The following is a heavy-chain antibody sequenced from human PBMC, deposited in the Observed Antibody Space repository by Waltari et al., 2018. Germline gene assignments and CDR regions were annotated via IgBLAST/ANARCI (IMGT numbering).Heavy chain of an antibody. CDR3: AREKTFYSNYASDY. D-gene: IGHD4-4*01. V-gene: IGHV3-21*01. J-gene: IGHJ4*02. CDR1: GFTFSSYS. Sequence: EVQLVESGGGLVKPGGSLRLSCAASGFTFSSYSMNWVRQAPGKGLEWVSSMSMSSSYIYYADSVKGRFTISRDNAKNSLYLQMNSLRAEDTAVYYCAREKTFYSNYASDYWGQGTLVTVSS. CDR2: MSMSSSYI.